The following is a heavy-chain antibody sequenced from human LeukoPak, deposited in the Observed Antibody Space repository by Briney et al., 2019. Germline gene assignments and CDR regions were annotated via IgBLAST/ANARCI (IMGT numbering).Heavy chain of an antibody. CDR2: ISAYNGNT. D-gene: IGHD3-9*01. J-gene: IGHJ4*02. V-gene: IGHV1-18*01. CDR1: GYTFTSYG. Sequence: ASVKVSRKASGYTFTSYGISWVRQAPGQGPEWMGWISAYNGNTNYAQKLQGRVTMTTDTSTSTAYMELRSLRSDDTAVYYCARASYDILTGYKTDDYWGQGTLVTVSS. CDR3: ARASYDILTGYKTDDY.